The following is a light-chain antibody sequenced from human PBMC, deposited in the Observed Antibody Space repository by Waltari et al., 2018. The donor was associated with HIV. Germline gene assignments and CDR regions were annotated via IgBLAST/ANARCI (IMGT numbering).Light chain of an antibody. V-gene: IGLV1-44*01. CDR3: AAWDDSLNGWV. Sequence: QSVLTQPPSASGTPGQRVTISCSGSSSNIGSNIVNWYQQLPGTAPKLLIYSNNQRPSVVPDRFSGSNAGTSASLAISGFQSEDEADYYCAAWDDSLNGWVFGGGTKLTVL. CDR2: SNN. J-gene: IGLJ3*02. CDR1: SSNIGSNI.